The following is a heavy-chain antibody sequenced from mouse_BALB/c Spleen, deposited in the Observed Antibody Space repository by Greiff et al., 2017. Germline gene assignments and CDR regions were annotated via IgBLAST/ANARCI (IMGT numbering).Heavy chain of an antibody. Sequence: DVMLVESGGGLVKPGGSLKLSCAASGFAFSSYDMSWVRQTPEKRLEWVAYISSGGGSTYYPDTVKGRFTISRDNAKNTLYLQMSSLKSEDTAMYYCARSGDRYDYFDYWGQGTTLTVSS. J-gene: IGHJ2*01. V-gene: IGHV5-12-1*01. CDR3: ARSGDRYDYFDY. CDR2: ISSGGGST. CDR1: GFAFSSYD. D-gene: IGHD2-14*01.